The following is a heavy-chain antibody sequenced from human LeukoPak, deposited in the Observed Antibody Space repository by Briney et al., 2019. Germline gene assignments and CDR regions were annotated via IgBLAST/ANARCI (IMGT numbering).Heavy chain of an antibody. J-gene: IGHJ4*02. Sequence: SETLSLTCTVSGGSISSYYWSWIRQPPGKGLEWIGSIYYSGSTYYNPSLKSRVTISVDTSKNQFSLKLSSVTAADTAVYYCARDLVDWGQGTLVTVSS. CDR3: ARDLVD. V-gene: IGHV4-39*07. CDR1: GGSISSYY. CDR2: IYYSGST. D-gene: IGHD6-6*01.